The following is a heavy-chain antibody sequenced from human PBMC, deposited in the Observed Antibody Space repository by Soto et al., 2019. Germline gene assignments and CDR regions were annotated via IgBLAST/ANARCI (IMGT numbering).Heavy chain of an antibody. V-gene: IGHV4-38-2*02. Sequence: LSLTCAVSGYSISSGYYLCCIRQPRVKGLEWIGSIYHSGSTYYNPSLKSRVTISVDTSKNQFSLKLSSVTAADTAVYYCAREIFYDSSGYPPYAFDIWGQGTMVTVSS. D-gene: IGHD3-22*01. CDR1: GYSISSGYY. CDR2: IYHSGST. CDR3: AREIFYDSSGYPPYAFDI. J-gene: IGHJ3*02.